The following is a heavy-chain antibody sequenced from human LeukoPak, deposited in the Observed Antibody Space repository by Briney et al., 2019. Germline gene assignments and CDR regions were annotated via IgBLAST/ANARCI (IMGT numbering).Heavy chain of an antibody. J-gene: IGHJ3*02. V-gene: IGHV3-7*01. D-gene: IGHD4-17*01. CDR3: AREGYGDYHI. Sequence: GGSLRLSCAVSGLPFSNHWMTWVRQAPGKGLERVANINQDGSEKYYVGSVKGRLSISRDNAKSSLYLQMNSLRVEDTAMYFCAREGYGDYHIWGQGTIVTVSS. CDR2: INQDGSEK. CDR1: GLPFSNHW.